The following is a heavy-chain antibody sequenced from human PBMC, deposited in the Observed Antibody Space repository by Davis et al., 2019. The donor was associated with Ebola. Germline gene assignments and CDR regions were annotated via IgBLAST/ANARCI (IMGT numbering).Heavy chain of an antibody. CDR1: GFTFSNAW. CDR3: TTDPGYSYGSPFDY. CDR2: IKSKTDGGTT. J-gene: IGHJ4*02. D-gene: IGHD5-18*01. V-gene: IGHV3-15*01. Sequence: GESLKISCAASGFTFSNAWMSWVRQAPGKGLEWVGRIKSKTDGGTTDYAAPVKGRFTISRDDSKNTLYLQMNSLKTEDTAVYYCTTDPGYSYGSPFDYWGQGTLVTVSS.